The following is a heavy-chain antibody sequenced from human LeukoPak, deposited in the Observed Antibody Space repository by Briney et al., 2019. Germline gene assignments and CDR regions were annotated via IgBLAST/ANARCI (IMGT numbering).Heavy chain of an antibody. D-gene: IGHD6-19*01. Sequence: ASVKVSCKASGYTFTGYYMHWVRQAPGQGLEWMGWINPSSGGTNYAQKFQGRVTMTRDTSISTAYMELSRLRSDDTAVYYCARDRGIAVAGIMEFDPWGQGTLVTVSS. CDR1: GYTFTGYY. CDR3: ARDRGIAVAGIMEFDP. V-gene: IGHV1-2*02. J-gene: IGHJ5*02. CDR2: INPSSGGT.